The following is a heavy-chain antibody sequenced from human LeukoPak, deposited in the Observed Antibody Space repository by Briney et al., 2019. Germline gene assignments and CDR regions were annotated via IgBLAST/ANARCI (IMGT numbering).Heavy chain of an antibody. CDR1: GFTFSNAW. J-gene: IGHJ1*01. D-gene: IGHD3-10*01. Sequence: GGSLRLSCAASGFTFSNAWMSWVRQAPGKGLEWVGRIKSKTDGGTTDYAAPVKGRFTISRDDSKNTLYLQMNSLKTEDTAVYYCTTAAAAPVLLWFGELSPEYFQHWGQGTLVTVSS. V-gene: IGHV3-15*01. CDR3: TTAAAAPVLLWFGELSPEYFQH. CDR2: IKSKTDGGTT.